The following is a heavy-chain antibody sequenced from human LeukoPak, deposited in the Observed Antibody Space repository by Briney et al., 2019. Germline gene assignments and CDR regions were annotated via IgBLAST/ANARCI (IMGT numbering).Heavy chain of an antibody. D-gene: IGHD3-3*01. J-gene: IGHJ6*02. CDR2: ISSNGGST. V-gene: IGHV3-64*01. Sequence: GGSLGLSCAASGFTFSSYAMHWVRQAPGKGLEYVSAISSNGGSTYYANSVKGRFTISRDNSKNTLYLQMGSLRAEDMAVYYCARAEDHYDFWSGYSADYYGMDVWGQGTTVTVSS. CDR3: ARAEDHYDFWSGYSADYYGMDV. CDR1: GFTFSSYA.